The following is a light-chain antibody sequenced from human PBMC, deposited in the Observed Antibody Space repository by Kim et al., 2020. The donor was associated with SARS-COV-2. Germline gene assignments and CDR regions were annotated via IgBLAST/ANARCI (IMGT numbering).Light chain of an antibody. CDR3: QHYYNLPYT. CDR2: DAS. Sequence: DIQMTQSPSSLSASVGDRVTITCQASEDISKSLNWYQQKPGKAPKVLIYDASSLETGVSSRFSGSGSGTDFTFTISSLQPEDIATYYCQHYYNLPYTFGQGTKLGI. V-gene: IGKV1-33*01. J-gene: IGKJ2*01. CDR1: EDISKS.